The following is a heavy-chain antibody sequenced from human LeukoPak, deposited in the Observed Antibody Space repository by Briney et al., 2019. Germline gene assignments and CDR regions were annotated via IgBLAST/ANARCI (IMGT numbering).Heavy chain of an antibody. CDR2: IKQDGSVK. CDR1: GFTFSTYW. V-gene: IGHV3-7*03. J-gene: IGHJ4*02. Sequence: GGSLRLSCAASGFTFSTYWMSWVRQAPGKGLEWVANIKQDGSVKYYVDSVKDRFTISRDNAKNSLYLQMNSLRAEDTAVYYCANDYFSGSSHRTPLTYWGQGTLVTVSS. D-gene: IGHD1-26*01. CDR3: ANDYFSGSSHRTPLTY.